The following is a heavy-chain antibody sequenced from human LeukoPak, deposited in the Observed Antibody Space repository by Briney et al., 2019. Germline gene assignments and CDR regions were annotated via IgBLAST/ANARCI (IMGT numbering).Heavy chain of an antibody. Sequence: PGGSLRLSCAASGFTFSSYWMHWVRQAPGKGLVWVSRINSDGSSTSYADSVKGRFTISRDNAKNTLYLQMNSLRAEDTAVYYCARVGGSRINDAFDIWGQGTMVTVSS. CDR3: ARVGGSRINDAFDI. CDR2: INSDGSST. J-gene: IGHJ3*02. D-gene: IGHD3-16*01. V-gene: IGHV3-74*01. CDR1: GFTFSSYW.